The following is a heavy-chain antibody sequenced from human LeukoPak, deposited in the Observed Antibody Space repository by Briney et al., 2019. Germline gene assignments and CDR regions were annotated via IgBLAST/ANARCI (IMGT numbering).Heavy chain of an antibody. D-gene: IGHD2-15*01. V-gene: IGHV4-59*01. J-gene: IGHJ3*02. CDR3: ARGGIVSPSAFDI. Sequence: SETLSLTCTVSGGSINSYYWSWIRQPPGKGLEWIGYIYYSGSTNYNPSLKSRVTISVDTSKNQFSLKLSSVTAADTAVYYCARGGIVSPSAFDIWGQGTMVTVSS. CDR2: IYYSGST. CDR1: GGSINSYY.